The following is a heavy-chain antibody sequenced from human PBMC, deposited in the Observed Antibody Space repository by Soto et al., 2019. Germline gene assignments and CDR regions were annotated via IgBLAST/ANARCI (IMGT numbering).Heavy chain of an antibody. J-gene: IGHJ4*02. CDR3: ARVGGGYCGGDCDRTSMHDY. Sequence: PSETLSLTCTVSGGSISSGGYYWSWIRQHPGKGLEWIGYIYYSGSTYYNPSLKSRVTISVDTSKNQFSLKLSSVTAADTAVYYCARVGGGYCGGDCDRTSMHDYWGQGTLVTVSS. CDR2: IYYSGST. CDR1: GGSISSGGYY. V-gene: IGHV4-31*03. D-gene: IGHD2-21*02.